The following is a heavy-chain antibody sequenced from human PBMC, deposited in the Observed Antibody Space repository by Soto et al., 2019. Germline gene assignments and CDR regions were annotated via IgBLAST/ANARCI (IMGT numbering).Heavy chain of an antibody. CDR2: LSGNGRST. CDR1: GFTFSMHA. V-gene: IGHV3-64*01. J-gene: IGHJ4*01. Sequence: EVQLVESGGDLVQPGGSLRLSCAASGFTFSMHAIHWVRQAPGKGLDFVSGLSGNGRSTYYANSVKGRFTISRDNSKNTLYLQMGSLRAEDTAVYYCARVRQDYGDYDYWGHGTLVTVSS. D-gene: IGHD4-17*01. CDR3: ARVRQDYGDYDY.